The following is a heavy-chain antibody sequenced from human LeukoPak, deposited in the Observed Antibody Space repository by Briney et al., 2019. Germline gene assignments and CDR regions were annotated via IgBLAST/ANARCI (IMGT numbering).Heavy chain of an antibody. CDR2: TSSSDSGK. V-gene: IGHV3-23*01. Sequence: PGGSLRLSCVVSGFTLSSYAMSWVRQAPGKGLEWVAATSSSDSGKYHADSVGGRFTISRDNSKNTVYLQMNSLRAEDTAVYYCARDQAYYSGSENRGDWYFDLWGRGTLVTVSS. CDR3: ARDQAYYSGSENRGDWYFDL. CDR1: GFTLSSYA. D-gene: IGHD3-10*01. J-gene: IGHJ2*01.